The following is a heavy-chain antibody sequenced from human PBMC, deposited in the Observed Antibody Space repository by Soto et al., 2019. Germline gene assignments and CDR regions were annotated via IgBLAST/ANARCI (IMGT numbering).Heavy chain of an antibody. V-gene: IGHV5-51*01. CDR2: IYPGDSDT. Sequence: GESLKISCNGSGYSFTTYWICWVRQTPWKGLEWMGIIYPGDSDTKYNPSFQGQVTISADRSISTAYLQWSSLEASDTAIYYCARHSAAMITGIDFWGQGTRVTVSS. D-gene: IGHD5-18*01. CDR1: GYSFTTYW. CDR3: ARHSAAMITGIDF. J-gene: IGHJ4*02.